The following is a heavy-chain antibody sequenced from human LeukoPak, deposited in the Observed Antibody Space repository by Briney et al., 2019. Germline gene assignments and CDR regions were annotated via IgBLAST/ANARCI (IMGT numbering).Heavy chain of an antibody. CDR2: ISWNSGNI. D-gene: IGHD2/OR15-2a*01. J-gene: IGHJ6*03. V-gene: IGHV3-9*01. CDR3: AKDAYGGAPFFYYLDV. CDR1: GFTFDEYA. Sequence: GRSLRLSCAGSGFTFDEYAMHWVRQTPGKGLEWVSGISWNSGNIAYAGFVGGRFTISRDNAKNSLSLQMNSLSDEDTAVYYCAKDAYGGAPFFYYLDVWGKGTTVTVSS.